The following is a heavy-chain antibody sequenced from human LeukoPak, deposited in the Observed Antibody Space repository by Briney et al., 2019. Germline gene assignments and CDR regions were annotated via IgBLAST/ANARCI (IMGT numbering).Heavy chain of an antibody. V-gene: IGHV5-51*01. CDR1: GYNFTTYW. Sequence: GESLQISCKGSGYNFTTYWIGWGRQLPGKGLEWMGSIYPGDSDSSYSPSFQGQVSISVDKSVRTAYLQWSSLKASDTAMYYCARHRDSWQLQTKEFDYWGQGTLVTVSS. J-gene: IGHJ4*02. D-gene: IGHD6-6*01. CDR3: ARHRDSWQLQTKEFDY. CDR2: IYPGDSDS.